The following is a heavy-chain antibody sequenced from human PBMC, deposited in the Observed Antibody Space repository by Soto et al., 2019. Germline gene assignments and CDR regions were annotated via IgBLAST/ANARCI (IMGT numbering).Heavy chain of an antibody. CDR1: GCTFDTYV. D-gene: IGHD3-3*01. V-gene: IGHV3-23*01. CDR3: AKGFRSLEWYSLAPFDY. Sequence: LRLSCAASGCTFDTYVLNWVRQAPGKGLEWVSAIGSSGSTYYADCVKGRFTISRDTPKKTLYLQMNSLRVEDTAKYYCAKGFRSLEWYSLAPFDYWGQGALVTVSS. CDR2: IGSSGST. J-gene: IGHJ4*02.